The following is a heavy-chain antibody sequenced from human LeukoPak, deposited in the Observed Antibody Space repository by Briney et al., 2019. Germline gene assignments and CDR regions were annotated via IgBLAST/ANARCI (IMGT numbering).Heavy chain of an antibody. CDR2: LHPEDGEA. J-gene: IGHJ3*02. D-gene: IGHD4-17*01. V-gene: IGHV1-24*01. CDR3: ATRNFGDYGAFDI. Sequence: ASVKDSCKVSGYTLSDLAMHWVRQAPGKGLEWMGGLHPEDGEAIYAQPLQGRVTMTEDTSTDTAYMELSSLRSEDTAVYYCATRNFGDYGAFDIWGQGTMVTVSS. CDR1: GYTLSDLA.